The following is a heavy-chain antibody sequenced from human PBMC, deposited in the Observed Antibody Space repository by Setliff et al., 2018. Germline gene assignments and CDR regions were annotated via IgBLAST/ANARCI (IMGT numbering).Heavy chain of an antibody. V-gene: IGHV1-46*01. CDR2: IIPILGIA. CDR3: ARVGHSSSWLRYYYYGMDV. Sequence: ASVKVSCKASGYTFTSYYMHWVRQAPGQGLEWMGGIIPILGIANYAQKFQGRVTMTRNTSISTAYMELSSLRSEDTAVYYCARVGHSSSWLRYYYYGMDVWGQGTTVTVSS. CDR1: GYTFTSYY. J-gene: IGHJ6*02. D-gene: IGHD6-13*01.